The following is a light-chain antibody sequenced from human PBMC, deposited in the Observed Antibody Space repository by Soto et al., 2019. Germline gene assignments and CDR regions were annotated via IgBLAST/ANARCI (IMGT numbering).Light chain of an antibody. CDR2: DNN. CDR3: GTWDSSLSAVV. V-gene: IGLV1-51*01. J-gene: IGLJ2*01. Sequence: QSVLTQPPSVSAAPGQKVTISCSGSSSNIGNNYVSWYQQLPGTAPKLLIYDNNNRPSGIPDRFSGSKSGTSATLGITGLQTGDEADYYCGTWDSSLSAVVFGGGTTLTVL. CDR1: SSNIGNNY.